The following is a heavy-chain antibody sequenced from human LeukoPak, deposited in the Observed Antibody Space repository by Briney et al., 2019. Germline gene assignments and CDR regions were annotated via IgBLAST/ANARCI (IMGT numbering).Heavy chain of an antibody. Sequence: SETLSLTCTVSGGSISSGDYYWNWIRQPPGKGLEWIGYIYYSGSTYYNPSLKSRVTISVDTSKNQFSLKLSSVTAAGTAVYYCARVVLRLGELSFDYWGQGTLVTVSS. CDR3: ARVVLRLGELSFDY. J-gene: IGHJ4*02. D-gene: IGHD3-16*02. CDR2: IYYSGST. CDR1: GGSISSGDYY. V-gene: IGHV4-30-4*01.